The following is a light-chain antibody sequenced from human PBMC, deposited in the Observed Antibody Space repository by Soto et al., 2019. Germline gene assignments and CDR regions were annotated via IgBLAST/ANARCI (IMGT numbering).Light chain of an antibody. J-gene: IGKJ2*01. Sequence: EIGLTQSPGTLSLSPGERATLSCRASPSVSSSYLAWYQQKPGQAPRLLIYGASSRATGIPDRFSGSGSGTDFTLTISRLEPEEFAVYYCQQFGNSPYTFGKGTRLEIK. CDR2: GAS. V-gene: IGKV3-20*01. CDR1: PSVSSSY. CDR3: QQFGNSPYT.